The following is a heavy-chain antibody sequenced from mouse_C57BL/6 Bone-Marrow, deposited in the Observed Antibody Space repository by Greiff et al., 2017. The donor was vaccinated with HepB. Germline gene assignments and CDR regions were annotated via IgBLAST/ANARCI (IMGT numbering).Heavy chain of an antibody. CDR1: GYTFTDYY. V-gene: IGHV1-76*01. D-gene: IGHD2-4*01. Sequence: VQLQQSGAELVRPGASVKLSCKASGYTFTDYYINWVKQRPGQGLEWIARIYPGSGNTYYNEKFKGKATLTAEKSSSTAYMQLSSLTSEDSAVYFCAREMIYYDYLYAMDYWGQGTSVTVSS. CDR2: IYPGSGNT. J-gene: IGHJ4*01. CDR3: AREMIYYDYLYAMDY.